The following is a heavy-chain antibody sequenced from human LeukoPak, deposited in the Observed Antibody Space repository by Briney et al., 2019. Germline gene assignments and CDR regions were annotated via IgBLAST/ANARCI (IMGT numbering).Heavy chain of an antibody. Sequence: ASVKVSCKVSGYTLTELSMHWVRQAPGKGLEWMGGFDPEDGETIYAQKFQGRVTMTEDTSTDTAYMELSSLRSEDTVVYYCAIQLGASGSWDLAWGQGTLVTVSS. D-gene: IGHD2-15*01. CDR2: FDPEDGET. V-gene: IGHV1-24*01. CDR3: AIQLGASGSWDLA. J-gene: IGHJ5*02. CDR1: GYTLTELS.